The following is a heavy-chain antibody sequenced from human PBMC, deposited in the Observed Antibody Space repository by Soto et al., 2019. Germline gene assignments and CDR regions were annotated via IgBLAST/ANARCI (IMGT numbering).Heavy chain of an antibody. D-gene: IGHD6-13*01. CDR1: GGTFSSYA. CDR3: AGKKPGIAAAGFDP. J-gene: IGHJ5*02. V-gene: IGHV1-69*01. Sequence: GDSVQVSCKASGGTFSSYAISWVRQAPGQGLEWMGGIIPIFGTANYAQKFQCRVTITADESTSTAYMELSSLRSEDTAVYYCAGKKPGIAAAGFDPWGQGNLVIVSS. CDR2: IIPIFGTA.